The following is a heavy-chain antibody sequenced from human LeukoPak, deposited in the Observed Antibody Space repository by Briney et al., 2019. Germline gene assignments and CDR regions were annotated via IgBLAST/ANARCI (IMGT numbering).Heavy chain of an antibody. V-gene: IGHV3-30-3*01. Sequence: GGSLRLSCAASGFTFNSYAMHWVRQAPGKGLEWVAVISYDGSNKYYADSVKGRFTISRDNSKNTLYLQMNSLRAEDTALYYCARETDYYDSSGSHWYFDLWGRGTLVTVSS. CDR2: ISYDGSNK. CDR1: GFTFNSYA. CDR3: ARETDYYDSSGSHWYFDL. J-gene: IGHJ2*01. D-gene: IGHD3-22*01.